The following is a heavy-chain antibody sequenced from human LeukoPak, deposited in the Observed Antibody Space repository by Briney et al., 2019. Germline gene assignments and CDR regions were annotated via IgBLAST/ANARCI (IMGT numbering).Heavy chain of an antibody. Sequence: SETLSLTCAVYGVSFSGYYWSWIRRPPGKGLEWIGEINHSGSTNYNPSLKSRVTISVDTSKNQFSLKLSSVTAADTAVYYCARGYSYGQNWFDPWGQGTLVTVSS. CDR1: GVSFSGYY. J-gene: IGHJ5*02. CDR2: INHSGST. D-gene: IGHD5-18*01. V-gene: IGHV4-34*01. CDR3: ARGYSYGQNWFDP.